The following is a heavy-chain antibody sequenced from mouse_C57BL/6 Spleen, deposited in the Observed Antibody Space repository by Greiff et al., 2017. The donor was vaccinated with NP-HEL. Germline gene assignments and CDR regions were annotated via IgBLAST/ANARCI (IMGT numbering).Heavy chain of an antibody. CDR1: GFTFSDYY. Sequence: EVKLVESEGGLVQPGSSMKLSCTASGFTFSDYYMAWLRQVPEKGLEWVANINYDGSSTYYLDSLKSRFIISRDNAKNILYLQMSSLKSEDTATYYCARVYYGSLYFDYWGQGTTLTVSS. CDR2: INYDGSST. J-gene: IGHJ2*01. CDR3: ARVYYGSLYFDY. D-gene: IGHD1-1*01. V-gene: IGHV5-16*01.